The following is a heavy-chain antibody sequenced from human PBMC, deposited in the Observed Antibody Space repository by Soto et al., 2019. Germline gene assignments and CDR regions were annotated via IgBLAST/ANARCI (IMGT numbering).Heavy chain of an antibody. V-gene: IGHV3-23*01. CDR1: GFTFSNYA. J-gene: IGHJ6*02. CDR3: AKDDYSNYPPGMDV. D-gene: IGHD4-4*01. CDR2: ISAGGATT. Sequence: EVQLLESGGGLVQPGGSLRLSCAASGFTFSNYAMGWVRQAPGKGLEWVSGISAGGATTYYADSLKGRFTISRDNSKNTLYLHMNSLRVEDTAVYYCAKDDYSNYPPGMDVWGQGTTVTVSS.